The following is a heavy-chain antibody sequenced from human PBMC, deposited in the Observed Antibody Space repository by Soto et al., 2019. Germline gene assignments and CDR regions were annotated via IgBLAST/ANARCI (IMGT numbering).Heavy chain of an antibody. CDR1: GGSVSSDSYY. D-gene: IGHD3-22*01. V-gene: IGHV4-61*01. J-gene: IGHJ1*01. CDR3: ARGGYYEHFQN. Sequence: PSETLSLTCTVSGGSVSSDSYYWSWIRQPPGKGLEWIAYIYHSGSTNYNPSLKSRVTISVGTSKKQFSLKLSSVTAADTAVYYCARGGYYEHFQNWGQGTLVTVSS. CDR2: IYHSGST.